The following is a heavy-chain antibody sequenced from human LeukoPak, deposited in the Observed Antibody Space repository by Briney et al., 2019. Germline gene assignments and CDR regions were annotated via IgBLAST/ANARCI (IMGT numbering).Heavy chain of an antibody. CDR2: IYYSGST. CDR1: GGSISSYY. CDR3: ARAFGDGYNYADH. V-gene: IGHV4-59*01. J-gene: IGHJ4*02. Sequence: SETLSLTCTVSGGSISSYYWSWIRQPPGKGLEWIGYIYYSGSTNYNPSLKSRVTISVDTSKNQFSLKLSSVTAADTAVYYCARAFGDGYNYADHWGQGTLVTVSS. D-gene: IGHD5-24*01.